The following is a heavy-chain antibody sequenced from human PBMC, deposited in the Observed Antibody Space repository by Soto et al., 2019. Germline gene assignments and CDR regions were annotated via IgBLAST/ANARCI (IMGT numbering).Heavy chain of an antibody. CDR2: INHSGST. CDR3: ARVPKKVLRSAGYYYYYGMDV. CDR1: GGSFSGYY. D-gene: IGHD1-26*01. J-gene: IGHJ6*02. Sequence: PSETLSLTCAVYGGSFSGYYWSWIRQPPGKGLEWIGEINHSGSTNYNPSLKSRVTISVDTSKNQFSLKLSSVTAADTAVYYCARVPKKVLRSAGYYYYYGMDVWGQGTTVTVSS. V-gene: IGHV4-34*01.